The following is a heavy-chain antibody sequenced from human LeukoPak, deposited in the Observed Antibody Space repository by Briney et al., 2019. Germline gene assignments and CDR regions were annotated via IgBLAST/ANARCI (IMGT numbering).Heavy chain of an antibody. CDR3: ARVGPYYYDSSGYISAFDI. CDR1: GGSVSSGSYY. D-gene: IGHD3-22*01. CDR2: IYYSGST. J-gene: IGHJ3*02. Sequence: SETLSLTCTVSGGSVSSGSYYWSWIRQPPGKGLEWIGYIYYSGSTNYNPSLKSRVTISVDTSKNQFSLKLSSMTAADTAVYYCARVGPYYYDSSGYISAFDIWGQGTMVTVSS. V-gene: IGHV4-61*01.